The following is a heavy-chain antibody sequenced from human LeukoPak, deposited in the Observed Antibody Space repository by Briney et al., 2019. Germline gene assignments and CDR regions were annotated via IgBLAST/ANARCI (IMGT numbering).Heavy chain of an antibody. D-gene: IGHD6-19*01. Sequence: GESLKISCKGSGYTFTSYWIAWVRQMPGKGLEWMGIIYAGDFDTRYSPSFQGQVTISADKSISTAYLQWSSLKASDSAMYYCARSASGWGFDDWGQGTLVTVSS. CDR3: ARSASGWGFDD. J-gene: IGHJ4*02. V-gene: IGHV5-51*01. CDR1: GYTFTSYW. CDR2: IYAGDFDT.